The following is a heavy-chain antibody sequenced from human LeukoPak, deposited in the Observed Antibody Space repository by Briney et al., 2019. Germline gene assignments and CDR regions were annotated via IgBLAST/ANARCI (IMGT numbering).Heavy chain of an antibody. V-gene: IGHV3-13*04. CDR3: ARGGDRDY. CDR2: IGIAGDT. Sequence: GGSLRLSCAASGFTFSSYDMHWVRQVTGKHLEWVSAIGIAGDTYYLDSVKGRFTISRENAKNSLYLQMNSLRAGDTAVYYCARGGDRDYWGQGTLVTVSS. J-gene: IGHJ4*02. CDR1: GFTFSSYD.